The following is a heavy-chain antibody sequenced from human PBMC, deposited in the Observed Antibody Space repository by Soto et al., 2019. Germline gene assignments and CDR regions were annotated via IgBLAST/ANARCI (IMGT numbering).Heavy chain of an antibody. Sequence: PGESLKISCKGSGYSFTSYWISWVRQMPGKGPEWMGRIDPSDSYTNYSPSFQGHVTISADKSISTAYLQWSSLKASDTAMYYCARPIAVAGTGFDYYYGMDVWGQGIMVTVSS. CDR1: GYSFTSYW. J-gene: IGHJ6*02. CDR2: IDPSDSYT. V-gene: IGHV5-10-1*01. CDR3: ARPIAVAGTGFDYYYGMDV. D-gene: IGHD6-19*01.